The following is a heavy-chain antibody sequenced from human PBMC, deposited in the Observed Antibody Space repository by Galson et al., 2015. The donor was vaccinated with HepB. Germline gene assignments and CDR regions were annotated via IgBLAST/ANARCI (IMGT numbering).Heavy chain of an antibody. CDR1: GFPFSHAW. CDR3: STREGGHCSSTSCYYGY. V-gene: IGHV3-15*01. J-gene: IGHJ4*02. Sequence: SLRLSCAASGFPFSHAWMNWVRQAPGKGLEWVGRIKSKVDGGTTDHAAAVKGRFTIPRDDSKNILYLQMNSLKTEDTAVYYCSTREGGHCSSTSCYYGYWGQGALVTVSS. CDR2: IKSKVDGGTT. D-gene: IGHD2-2*01.